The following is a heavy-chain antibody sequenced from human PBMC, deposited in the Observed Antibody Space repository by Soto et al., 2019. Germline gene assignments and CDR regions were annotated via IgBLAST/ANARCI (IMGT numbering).Heavy chain of an antibody. CDR1: GFTFSRYW. V-gene: IGHV3-74*01. D-gene: IGHD2-2*03. CDR3: ARGWIGDLNDAFDI. J-gene: IGHJ3*02. CDR2: INSHGSST. Sequence: EVQLVESGGGSVQPGGSLRLSCAASGFTFSRYWMHWVRQAPGKGLVWVSRINSHGSSTDYADSVKGRFTISRDNAKNTLYLQMNSLRVEDTAVYYCARGWIGDLNDAFDIWGQGTMVTVSS.